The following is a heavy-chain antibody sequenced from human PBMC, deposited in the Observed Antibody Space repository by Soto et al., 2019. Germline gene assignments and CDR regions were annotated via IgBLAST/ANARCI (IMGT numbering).Heavy chain of an antibody. D-gene: IGHD2-8*01. Sequence: QVQPVQSGAEVKKPGSSVKVSCKASGGTFSSYGISWVRQAPGQGLEWMGGIIPIFGTANYAQKFQGRVTIAADESTGTDYMELSGMRLEETAVYSCAGRRGEYCTNGVCPGFDPWGKGTLVTVS. CDR1: GGTFSSYG. CDR2: IIPIFGTA. V-gene: IGHV1-69*01. CDR3: AGRRGEYCTNGVCPGFDP. J-gene: IGHJ5*02.